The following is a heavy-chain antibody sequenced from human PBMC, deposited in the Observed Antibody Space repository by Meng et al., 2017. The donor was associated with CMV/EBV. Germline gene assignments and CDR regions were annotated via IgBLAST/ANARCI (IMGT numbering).Heavy chain of an antibody. CDR3: AKLAGSSWYGSYFDY. Sequence: GESLKISCGISGFTFSNFDMSWVRQAPGKGLEWVSFIYRGGVSTYYADSVRGRFTISRDNSKNALYLQMNSLRAEDTAVYYCAKLAGSSWYGSYFDYWGQGTLVTVSS. CDR2: IYRGGVST. J-gene: IGHJ4*02. D-gene: IGHD6-13*01. CDR1: GFTFSNFD. V-gene: IGHV3-23*03.